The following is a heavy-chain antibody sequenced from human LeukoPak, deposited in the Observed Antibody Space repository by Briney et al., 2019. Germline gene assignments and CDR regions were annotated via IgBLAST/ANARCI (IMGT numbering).Heavy chain of an antibody. CDR2: ISGSGGST. CDR1: GFTFSSYA. V-gene: IGHV3-23*01. J-gene: IGHJ3*02. Sequence: PGGSLRLSCAASGFTFSSYAMSWVRKAPGKGLEWVSAISGSGGSTYHADSVKGRFTISRDNSKNTLYLQMNSLRAEDTAVYYCAKSDGSGSYPDAFDIWGRGTRVTVSS. D-gene: IGHD3-10*01. CDR3: AKSDGSGSYPDAFDI.